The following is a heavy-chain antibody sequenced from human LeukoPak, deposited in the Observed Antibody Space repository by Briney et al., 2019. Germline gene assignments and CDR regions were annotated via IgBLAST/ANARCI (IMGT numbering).Heavy chain of an antibody. J-gene: IGHJ4*02. CDR1: GYSFTSYW. D-gene: IGHD5-12*01. V-gene: IGHV5-51*01. CDR2: IYPGDSDT. Sequence: GESLKISCKGSGYSFTSYWIGWVRLMPGKGLEWMGIIYPGDSDTRYSPSFQGPVTISADKSISTSYLQWSSLKASDTAMYYFARQYSGYDYFFDYWGQGTLVTVSS. CDR3: ARQYSGYDYFFDY.